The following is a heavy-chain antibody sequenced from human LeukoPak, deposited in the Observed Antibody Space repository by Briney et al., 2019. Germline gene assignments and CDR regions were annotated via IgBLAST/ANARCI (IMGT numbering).Heavy chain of an antibody. Sequence: GGSLRLSCAASGFTFSSFAMHWVRQAPGKGLEWVAIISYDGSIKYYADSVKGRFTISRDNSKNTLFLQMNSLRAEDTAVYYCARDPPLVSGPVHYYYYMDVWGKGTTVAVSS. V-gene: IGHV3-30*14. CDR3: ARDPPLVSGPVHYYYYMDV. D-gene: IGHD5/OR15-5a*01. CDR2: ISYDGSIK. J-gene: IGHJ6*03. CDR1: GFTFSSFA.